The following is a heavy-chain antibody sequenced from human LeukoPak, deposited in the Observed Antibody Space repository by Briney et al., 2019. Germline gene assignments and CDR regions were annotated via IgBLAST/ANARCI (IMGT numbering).Heavy chain of an antibody. D-gene: IGHD2-2*01. Sequence: GGSLRLSCAASGFTFSSYWMSWVRQAPGKGLEWVANIKQDGSEKYYVDSVKGRFTISRDNAKNSLYLQMNSLRAEDTAVYYCAREASEPEPIIVVVPAAFAYFDYWGQGTLVTVSS. J-gene: IGHJ4*02. CDR1: GFTFSSYW. CDR2: IKQDGSEK. CDR3: AREASEPEPIIVVVPAAFAYFDY. V-gene: IGHV3-7*01.